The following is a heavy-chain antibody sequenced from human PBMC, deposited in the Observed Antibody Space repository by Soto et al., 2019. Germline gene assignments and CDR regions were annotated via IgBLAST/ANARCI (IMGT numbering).Heavy chain of an antibody. CDR1: GFTFSSFA. CDR3: AKVRSPYYYYAMDV. V-gene: IGHV3-23*01. J-gene: IGHJ6*02. Sequence: EVQLLESGGGLVQPGGSLRLSCAASGFTFSSFAMTWVRQAPGKGLEWVSLIRGSGGSTYSADSVKGRFTISRDNSKNTLFLQMSSLRAEDTAIYYCAKVRSPYYYYAMDVWGQGTTVTVSS. D-gene: IGHD3-10*01. CDR2: IRGSGGST.